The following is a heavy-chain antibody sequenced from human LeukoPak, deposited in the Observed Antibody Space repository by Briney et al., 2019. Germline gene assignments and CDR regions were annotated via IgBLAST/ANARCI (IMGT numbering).Heavy chain of an antibody. CDR1: TYFISSGYY. Sequence: SSETLSLTCTVSTYFISSGYYWGWIRQPPGKGLEWIGSIYHSGSTYYNPSLKSRVTISVDTSKNQFSLKLSSVTAADLAVYYCARDPVGAFVAWGQGTPVTVSS. J-gene: IGHJ5*02. CDR3: ARDPVGAFVA. V-gene: IGHV4-38-2*02. CDR2: IYHSGST. D-gene: IGHD1-26*01.